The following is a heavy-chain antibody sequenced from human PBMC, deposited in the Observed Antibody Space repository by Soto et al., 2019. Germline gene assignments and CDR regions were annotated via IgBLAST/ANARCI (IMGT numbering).Heavy chain of an antibody. Sequence: GGSLRLSCAASGFTFSSYAMSWVRQAPGKGLEWVSAISGSGGSTYYADSVKGRFTISRDNSKNTLYLQMNSLRAEDTAVYYGAKDGLRPTKFFDYWGQGTLVTVSS. CDR2: ISGSGGST. CDR3: AKDGLRPTKFFDY. V-gene: IGHV3-23*01. D-gene: IGHD6-25*01. CDR1: GFTFSSYA. J-gene: IGHJ4*02.